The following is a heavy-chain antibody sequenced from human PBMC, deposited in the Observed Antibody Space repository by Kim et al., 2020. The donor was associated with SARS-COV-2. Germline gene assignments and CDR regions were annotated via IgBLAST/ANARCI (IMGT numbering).Heavy chain of an antibody. J-gene: IGHJ5*02. V-gene: IGHV3-30-3*01. D-gene: IGHD2-15*01. CDR2: ISYDGSNK. CDR3: ARGPSVVVVGGWFDP. Sequence: GGSLRLSCAASGFTFSSYAMHWVRQAPGKGLEWVAVISYDGSNKYYADSVKDRFTISRDNSKNTLYLQMNSLRAEDTAVYYCARGPSVVVVGGWFDPWG. CDR1: GFTFSSYA.